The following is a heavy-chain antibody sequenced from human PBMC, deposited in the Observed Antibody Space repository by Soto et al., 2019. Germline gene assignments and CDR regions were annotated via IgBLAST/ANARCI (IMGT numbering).Heavy chain of an antibody. CDR2: LYWDDDK. Sequence: SGPTLVNPTQTLTLTCTVSGLSLRTTGVGVGWVRQPPAKALEWLALLYWDDDKRYSPSLRSRLTIAKDISEKQVVLTMTNMDTVDTATYYCVQSRCGADCLEIYSSHAYNGLDVWGQGTTVTVSS. CDR3: VQSRCGADCLEIYSSHAYNGLDV. V-gene: IGHV2-5*02. D-gene: IGHD2-21*02. CDR1: GLSLRTTGVG. J-gene: IGHJ6*01.